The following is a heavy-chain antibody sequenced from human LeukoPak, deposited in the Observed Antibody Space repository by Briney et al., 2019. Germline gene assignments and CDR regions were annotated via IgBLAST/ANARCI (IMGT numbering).Heavy chain of an antibody. Sequence: GGSLRLSCAASGFTFSSYGMHWVRQAPGKGLEWVAVISYDGSNKYYADSVKGRFTISGDNSKNTLYLQMNSLRAEDTAVYYCAKAAMVRGGPAYYYGMDVWGQGTTVTVSS. V-gene: IGHV3-30*18. CDR3: AKAAMVRGGPAYYYGMDV. CDR1: GFTFSSYG. D-gene: IGHD3-10*01. CDR2: ISYDGSNK. J-gene: IGHJ6*02.